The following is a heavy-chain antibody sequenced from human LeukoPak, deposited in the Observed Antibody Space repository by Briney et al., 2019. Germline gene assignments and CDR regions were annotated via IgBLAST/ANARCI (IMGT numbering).Heavy chain of an antibody. V-gene: IGHV3-21*01. J-gene: IGHJ5*02. Sequence: AGGSLRLSRAASGFTFSSYSMNWVRQAPGKGLEWVSSISSSSSYICYADSVKGRFTISRDNAKNSLYLQMNSLRAKETAEYYCARKRGGHRDYGDYGNWFDPWGQGTLVTVSS. CDR2: ISSSSSYI. CDR3: ARKRGGHRDYGDYGNWFDP. CDR1: GFTFSSYS. D-gene: IGHD4-17*01.